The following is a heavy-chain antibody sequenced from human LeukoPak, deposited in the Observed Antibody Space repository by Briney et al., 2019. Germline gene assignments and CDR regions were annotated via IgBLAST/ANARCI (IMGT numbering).Heavy chain of an antibody. CDR1: GFTFSSYW. CDR3: AGYCSTTSCRNVDY. Sequence: GGSLRLSCAASGFTFSSYWMHWVRQAPGKGLVWVSRINSDGSSTSYADSVKGRFTISRDNAKNTLYLQMNSLRAEDTAVYYCAGYCSTTSCRNVDYWGQGTLVTVSS. CDR2: INSDGSST. V-gene: IGHV3-74*01. J-gene: IGHJ4*02. D-gene: IGHD2-2*01.